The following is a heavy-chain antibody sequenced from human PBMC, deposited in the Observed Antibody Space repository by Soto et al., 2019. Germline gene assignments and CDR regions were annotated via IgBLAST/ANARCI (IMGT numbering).Heavy chain of an antibody. D-gene: IGHD2-15*01. V-gene: IGHV3-15*07. J-gene: IGHJ4*02. CDR2: IKSKTDGGTT. CDR3: TAERCGGGSCYPDKDYYFDY. Sequence: EVQLVESGGGLVKPGGALRLSCAASGFTFSNACRNWVRQAPGKGLAWVGRIKSKTDGGTTDYVAPVNGRFTISRDDSKTTLYPQMNSLKTEDTAVYYCTAERCGGGSCYPDKDYYFDYWGQGTLVTVSS. CDR1: GFTFSNAC.